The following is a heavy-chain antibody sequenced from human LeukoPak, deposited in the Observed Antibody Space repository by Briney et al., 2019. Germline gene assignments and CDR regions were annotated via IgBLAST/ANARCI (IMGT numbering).Heavy chain of an antibody. D-gene: IGHD2-8*01. CDR3: ARGLMGQKYYFDY. CDR1: GFTVSSNY. V-gene: IGHV3-53*01. Sequence: PGGSLRLSCAASGFTVSSNYMSWVRQAPGKGLEWVSVIYSGGSTYYADSVTGRFTISRDNSKNTLYLQMNSLRAEDTAVYYCARGLMGQKYYFDYWGQGTLVTVSS. J-gene: IGHJ4*02. CDR2: IYSGGST.